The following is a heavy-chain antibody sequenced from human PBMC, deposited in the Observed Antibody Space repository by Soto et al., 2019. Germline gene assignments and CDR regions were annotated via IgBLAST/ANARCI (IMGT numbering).Heavy chain of an antibody. CDR1: GFTFSNYA. J-gene: IGHJ4*02. CDR2: ITTSSVT. D-gene: IGHD3-9*01. V-gene: IGHV3-23*01. CDR3: ARSYDTLTGSYLSIDH. Sequence: PGGSLRLSCAGSGFTFSNYAMTWVRQAPGKGLEWVSTITTSSVTYYADSVKGRFTISRDNSKNSHSLQMNSLRAEDTAVYFCARSYDTLTGSYLSIDHWGQGARVTVSS.